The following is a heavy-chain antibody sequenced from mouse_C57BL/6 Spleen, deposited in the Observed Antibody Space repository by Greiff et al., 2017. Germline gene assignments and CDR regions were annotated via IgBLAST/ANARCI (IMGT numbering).Heavy chain of an antibody. V-gene: IGHV5-9-1*02. CDR1: GFTFSSYA. Sequence: EVKLMESGEGLVKPGGSLKLSCAASGFTFSSYAMSWVRQTPEKRLEWVAYISSGGDYIYYADTVKGRFTISRDNARNTLYLQMSSLKSEDTAMYYCTRGFSYYGSSYDYFDDWGQGTTLTVSS. CDR3: TRGFSYYGSSYDYFDD. J-gene: IGHJ2*01. CDR2: ISSGGDYI. D-gene: IGHD1-1*01.